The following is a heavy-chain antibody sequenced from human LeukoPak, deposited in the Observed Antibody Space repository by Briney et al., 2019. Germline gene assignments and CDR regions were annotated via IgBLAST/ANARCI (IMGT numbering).Heavy chain of an antibody. Sequence: GGSLRLSCAASGFSFSSYGMHWVRQAPGKGLEWVAFIRSDGSIEYYADSVKGRFTISRDNAKNTLYLQMISLRAGDAALYYCAKDQPEAYFDYWGQGTPVTVSS. J-gene: IGHJ4*02. CDR2: IRSDGSIE. D-gene: IGHD1-14*01. CDR1: GFSFSSYG. V-gene: IGHV3-30*02. CDR3: AKDQPEAYFDY.